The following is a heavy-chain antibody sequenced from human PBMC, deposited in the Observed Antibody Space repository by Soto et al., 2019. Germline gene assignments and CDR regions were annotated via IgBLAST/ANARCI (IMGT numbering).Heavy chain of an antibody. V-gene: IGHV4-4*07. CDR3: ATGRSEVVPGAMDT. CDR1: GGSFSSYY. J-gene: IGHJ5*02. D-gene: IGHD2-2*01. CDR2: IYPGGST. Sequence: QVQLQESGPGLVKPSETLSLSCTVSGGSFSSYYCNWVRKSAGKGLEWIGRIYPGGSTTYNPSLKSRLTMSVDMSKNQFSLRLTSMTAADTAVYYCATGRSEVVPGAMDTWGQGTLVTVSS.